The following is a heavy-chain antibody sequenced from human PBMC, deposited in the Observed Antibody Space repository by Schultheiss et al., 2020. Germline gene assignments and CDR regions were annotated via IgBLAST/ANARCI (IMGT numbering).Heavy chain of an antibody. J-gene: IGHJ5*02. CDR2: IYYSGST. Sequence: TLSLTCTVSGGSISSSSYYWGWIRQPPGKGLEWIGSIYYSGSTYYNPSLKSRVTISVDTSKNQFSLKLSSVTAADTAVYYCARTKQQGRGFDPWGQGTLVTVSS. CDR1: GGSISSSSYY. D-gene: IGHD6-13*01. V-gene: IGHV4-39*01. CDR3: ARTKQQGRGFDP.